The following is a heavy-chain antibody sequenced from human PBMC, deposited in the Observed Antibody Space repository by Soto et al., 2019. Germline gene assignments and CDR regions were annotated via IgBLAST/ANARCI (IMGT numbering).Heavy chain of an antibody. D-gene: IGHD3-16*01. CDR2: IRSKVKDYAT. V-gene: IGHV3-73*02. CDR1: GFTFSDAP. J-gene: IGHJ4*02. CDR3: STLVAWGSYSGY. Sequence: EVQLVESGGGLVQPGGALKLSCAGSGFTFSDAPVHWVRQASVTGLESIGRIRSKVKDYATAYSESVKGRFTISRDDSKYTAYLQMNSLETDDSAMYDCSTLVAWGSYSGYWGQGTLVTVDS.